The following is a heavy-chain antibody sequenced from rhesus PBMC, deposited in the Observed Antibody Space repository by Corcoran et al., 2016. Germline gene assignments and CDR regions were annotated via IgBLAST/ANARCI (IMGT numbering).Heavy chain of an antibody. CDR1: GAYIRRYW. D-gene: IGHD6-25*01. J-gene: IGHJ6*01. CDR3: ARGNSGQDS. CDR2: INGNSGNT. V-gene: IGHV4-80*01. Sequence: QVQLQESGPGLVKPSETLSLTCAVSGAYIRRYWWGWIRQPPGKGLEWIGEINGNSGNTHYTPSLKSRATISKDASKKQFSLKLSSVTAADTAVYYCARGNSGQDSWGQGVVVTVSS.